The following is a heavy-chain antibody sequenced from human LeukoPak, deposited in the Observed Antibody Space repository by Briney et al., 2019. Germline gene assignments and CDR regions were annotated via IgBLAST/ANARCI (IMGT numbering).Heavy chain of an antibody. V-gene: IGHV6-1*01. CDR1: GDSVSSNSAA. Sequence: SQTLSLTCAISGDSVSSNSAAWNWIRQSPSRGLEWLGRTYYRSKWYSDYAVSVKSRITINPDTSKNQFSLQLNSVTPEDTAVYYCARLQGVVVPAAIYQDYYYYYMDVWGKGTTVTVSS. CDR2: TYYRSKWYS. D-gene: IGHD2-2*02. CDR3: ARLQGVVVPAAIYQDYYYYYMDV. J-gene: IGHJ6*03.